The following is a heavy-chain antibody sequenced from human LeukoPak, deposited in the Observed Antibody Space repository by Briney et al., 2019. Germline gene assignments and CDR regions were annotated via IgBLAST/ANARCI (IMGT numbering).Heavy chain of an antibody. V-gene: IGHV4-34*01. CDR3: ARVSIAAAGRYFDY. J-gene: IGHJ4*02. CDR1: GGSFNGYY. D-gene: IGHD6-13*01. Sequence: SETLSLTCAVYGGSFNGYYWSWIRQPPGKGLEWIGEINHSGSTNYSPSLKSRVTISVDTSKNQFSLKLSSVTAADTAVYYCARVSIAAAGRYFDYWGQGTLVTVSS. CDR2: INHSGST.